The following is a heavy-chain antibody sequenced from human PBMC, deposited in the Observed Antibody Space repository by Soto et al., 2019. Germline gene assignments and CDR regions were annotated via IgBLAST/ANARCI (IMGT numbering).Heavy chain of an antibody. Sequence: QVQLVQSEAEVKKPGASVKVSCKASGYTFTSYDINWVRHATGQGLEWMGWMNPNSGNTGYAQKFQGRVTMTRNTSISTAYMDLSSLRSEDTAVYYCARERSAAGTGWFDPWGQGTLVTVSS. CDR1: GYTFTSYD. D-gene: IGHD6-13*01. V-gene: IGHV1-8*01. CDR3: ARERSAAGTGWFDP. CDR2: MNPNSGNT. J-gene: IGHJ5*02.